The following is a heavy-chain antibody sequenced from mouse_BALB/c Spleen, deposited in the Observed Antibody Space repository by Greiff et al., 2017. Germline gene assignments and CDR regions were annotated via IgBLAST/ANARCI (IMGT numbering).Heavy chain of an antibody. V-gene: IGHV10S3*01. CDR2: IRSKSNNYAT. CDR1: GFTFNTNA. J-gene: IGHJ4*01. CDR3: VRGGTRHYAMDY. Sequence: GGGLVQPKGSLKLSCAASGFTFNTNAMNWVRQAPGKGLEWVARIRSKSNNYATYYADSVKDRFTISRDDSQSMLYLQMNNLKTEDTAMYYCVRGGTRHYAMDYWGQGTSVTVSS. D-gene: IGHD2-14*01.